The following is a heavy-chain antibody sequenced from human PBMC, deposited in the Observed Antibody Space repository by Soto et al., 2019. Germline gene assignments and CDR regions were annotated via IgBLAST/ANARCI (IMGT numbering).Heavy chain of an antibody. D-gene: IGHD1-26*01. V-gene: IGHV3-23*01. Sequence: GGSLRLSCAASGFTFSSYAMSWVRQAPGKGLEWVSAISGSGGSTYYADSVKGRFTISRDNSKNTLYLQMNSLRAEDTAVYYCAKQRVGATIPEYFQHWGQGTLVTVSS. CDR2: ISGSGGST. J-gene: IGHJ1*01. CDR1: GFTFSSYA. CDR3: AKQRVGATIPEYFQH.